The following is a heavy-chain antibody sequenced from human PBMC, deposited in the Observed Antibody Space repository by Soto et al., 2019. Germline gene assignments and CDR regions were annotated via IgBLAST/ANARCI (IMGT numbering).Heavy chain of an antibody. CDR1: GYTFTGYY. CDR2: INPNSGGT. J-gene: IGHJ6*02. Sequence: GASVKVSCKASGYTFTGYYLHWVRQAPGQGLEWMGWINPNSGGTNYAQKFQGRVTMTRDTSISTAYMELSRLRSDDTDVYYCAREASEGATKMGYGMDVWGQGSTVTVSS. V-gene: IGHV1-2*02. CDR3: AREASEGATKMGYGMDV. D-gene: IGHD1-26*01.